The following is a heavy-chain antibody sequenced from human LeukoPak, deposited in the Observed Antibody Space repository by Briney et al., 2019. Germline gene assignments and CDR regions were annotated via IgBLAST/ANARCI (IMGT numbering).Heavy chain of an antibody. J-gene: IGHJ4*02. CDR1: AFTFNNYE. D-gene: IGHD4/OR15-4a*01. Sequence: GGSLRLSCAASAFTFNNYEMHWVRQAPGKGLEWVANIKQDGNEKYYADSVKGRFTISRDNGKNSLDLQMNSLRADDTAVYYCARDTLGEGEDANYAVYYFDYWGQGTVVTVSS. V-gene: IGHV3-7*01. CDR2: IKQDGNEK. CDR3: ARDTLGEGEDANYAVYYFDY.